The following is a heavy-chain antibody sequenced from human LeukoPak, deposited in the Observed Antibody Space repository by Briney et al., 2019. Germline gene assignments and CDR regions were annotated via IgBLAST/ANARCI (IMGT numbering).Heavy chain of an antibody. J-gene: IGHJ5*02. V-gene: IGHV1-2*06. D-gene: IGHD5-12*01. CDR2: INPNSGGT. CDR3: ASMVARSGWFDP. Sequence: GASVKVSCKASGYTFTGYYMHWMRQAPGQGLEWMGRINPNSGGTNYAQKFQGRVTMTRDTSISTAYMELSRLRSDDTAVYYCASMVARSGWFDPWGQGTLVTVSS. CDR1: GYTFTGYY.